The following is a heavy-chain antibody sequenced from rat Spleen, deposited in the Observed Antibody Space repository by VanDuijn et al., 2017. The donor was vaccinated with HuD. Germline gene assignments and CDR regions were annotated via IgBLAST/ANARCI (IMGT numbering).Heavy chain of an antibody. J-gene: IGHJ3*01. D-gene: IGHD1-4*01. CDR3: ARLSYPGPRWTY. Sequence: QVQLKESGPGLVKPSETLSLTCTVSGFSLTSYHVSWVRQPPGKSLVWMGTIWAGGGTNYNSAVQSRLSISRDTSKSQVFLKMNSLQPEETGTYYCARLSYPGPRWTYWGQGTLVTVSS. V-gene: IGHV2-72*01. CDR1: GFSLTSYH. CDR2: IWAGGGT.